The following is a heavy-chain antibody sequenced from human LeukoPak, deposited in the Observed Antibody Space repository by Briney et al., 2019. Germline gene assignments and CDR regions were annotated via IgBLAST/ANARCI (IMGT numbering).Heavy chain of an antibody. D-gene: IGHD6-13*01. J-gene: IGHJ4*02. Sequence: SETLSLTCTVSGGSISSSSYYWGWIRQPPGKGLEWIGSIYYSGSTYYNPSLKSRVTISVDTSKNQFSLKLSSVTAADTAVYYCARTRGAAAGIFDYWGQGTLVTVSS. CDR2: IYYSGST. V-gene: IGHV4-39*07. CDR1: GGSISSSSYY. CDR3: ARTRGAAAGIFDY.